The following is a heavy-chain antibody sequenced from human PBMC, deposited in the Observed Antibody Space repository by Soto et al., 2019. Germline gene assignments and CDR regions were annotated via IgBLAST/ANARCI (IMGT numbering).Heavy chain of an antibody. CDR3: AREGRLTGTDGFDY. J-gene: IGHJ4*02. Sequence: VASVKVSCKLSGGTFSPYGVSWVRQAPGQGLEWMGMIIPIFDTTNYAQKFQGRVTITADTSTSTAYMELSSLRSEDTAVYYCAREGRLTGTDGFDYWGQGTLVTVSS. D-gene: IGHD1-20*01. V-gene: IGHV1-69*06. CDR1: GGTFSPYG. CDR2: IIPIFDTT.